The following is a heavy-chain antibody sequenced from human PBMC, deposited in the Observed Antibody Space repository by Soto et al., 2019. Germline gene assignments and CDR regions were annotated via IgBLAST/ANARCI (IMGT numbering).Heavy chain of an antibody. CDR2: IYYSGST. CDR1: GGSISSYY. J-gene: IGHJ6*02. V-gene: IGHV4-59*08. D-gene: IGHD3-10*01. CDR3: ARQGFGPLHGLVDV. Sequence: SETLSLTCTVSGGSISSYYWSWIRQPPGKGLEWIGYIYYSGSTNYNPSLKSRVTISVDTSKNQFSLKLSSVTAADTAVYYCARQGFGPLHGLVDVWGQGTTVTVSS.